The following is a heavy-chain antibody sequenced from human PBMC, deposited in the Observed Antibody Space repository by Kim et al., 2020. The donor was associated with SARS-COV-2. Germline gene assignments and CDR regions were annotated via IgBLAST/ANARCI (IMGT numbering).Heavy chain of an antibody. CDR1: GYTFTSYD. Sequence: ASVKVSCKASGYTFTSYDINWVRQATGQGLEWMGWMNPNSGNTGYAQKFQGRVTMTRNTSISTAYMELSSLRSEDTAVYYCAREGRAMVRGVPFGDYYGMDVWGQGTTVTVSS. D-gene: IGHD3-10*01. V-gene: IGHV1-8*01. CDR3: AREGRAMVRGVPFGDYYGMDV. J-gene: IGHJ6*02. CDR2: MNPNSGNT.